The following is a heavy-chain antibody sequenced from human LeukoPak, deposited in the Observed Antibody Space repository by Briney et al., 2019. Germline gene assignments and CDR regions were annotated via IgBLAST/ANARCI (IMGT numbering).Heavy chain of an antibody. Sequence: GASVKVSCKASGYTFTRYGISWVRQAPGQGLEWMGIINPSGGSRSYAQKFQGRVTMTRDTSTSTVYMELSSLRSEDTAVYYCARGSIVGAKTLGFGAFDIWGQGTMVTVSS. CDR2: INPSGGSR. D-gene: IGHD1-26*01. CDR3: ARGSIVGAKTLGFGAFDI. V-gene: IGHV1-46*01. J-gene: IGHJ3*02. CDR1: GYTFTRYG.